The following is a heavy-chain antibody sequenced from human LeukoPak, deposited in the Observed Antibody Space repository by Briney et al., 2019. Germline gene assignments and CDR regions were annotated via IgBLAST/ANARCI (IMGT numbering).Heavy chain of an antibody. D-gene: IGHD6-19*01. Sequence: TGGSLRLSCIVSGFSFRGNAMNWVRRAPGKGLEWVSYISASSSNIHYADTVKGRFTISRDNAKNSLYLQMDSLRAEDTAVYYCARDLSYGSSLYYYFDYWGQGTPVTVSS. CDR2: ISASSSNI. CDR1: GFSFRGNA. CDR3: ARDLSYGSSLYYYFDY. J-gene: IGHJ4*02. V-gene: IGHV3-48*01.